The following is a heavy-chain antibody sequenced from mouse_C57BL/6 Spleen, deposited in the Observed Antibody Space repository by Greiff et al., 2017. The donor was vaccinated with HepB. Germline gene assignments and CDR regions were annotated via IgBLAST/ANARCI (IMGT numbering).Heavy chain of an antibody. D-gene: IGHD2-4*01. CDR3: ASGRLRPGDY. CDR2: INPNNGGT. Sequence: EVQLQQSGPELVKPGASVKISCKASGYTFTDYYMNWVKQSHGKSLEWIGDINPNNGGTSYNQKFKGKATLTVDKSSSTAYMELRSLTSEDSAVYYCASGRLRPGDYWGQGTTLTVSS. V-gene: IGHV1-26*01. CDR1: GYTFTDYY. J-gene: IGHJ2*01.